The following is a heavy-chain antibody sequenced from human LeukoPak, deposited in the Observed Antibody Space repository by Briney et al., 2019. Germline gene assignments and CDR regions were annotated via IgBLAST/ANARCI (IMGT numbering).Heavy chain of an antibody. J-gene: IGHJ6*02. CDR3: ARGSSLVVVPAFYYYGMDV. CDR1: GYTFTSYA. D-gene: IGHD2-2*01. Sequence: ASVKVSCKASGYTFTSYAMHWVRQAPGQRLEWMGWMNPNSGNTGYAQKFQGRVTMTRNTSISTAYMELSSLRSEDTAVYYCARGSSLVVVPAFYYYGMDVWGQGTTVTVSS. CDR2: MNPNSGNT. V-gene: IGHV1-8*02.